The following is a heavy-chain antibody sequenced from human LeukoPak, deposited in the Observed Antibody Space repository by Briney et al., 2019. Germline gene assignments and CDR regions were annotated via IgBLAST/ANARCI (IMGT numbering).Heavy chain of an antibody. Sequence: SETLSLTCAVYGGSFSGYYWTWIRQPPGKGLEWIGEINHRGSTNYNPSLKSRVTISVDTSKKQLSLKLTSVTAADTAVYYRARPRRGSGSWYGMDVWGRGTTVTVSS. CDR3: ARPRRGSGSWYGMDV. J-gene: IGHJ6*04. V-gene: IGHV4-34*01. CDR2: INHRGST. CDR1: GGSFSGYY. D-gene: IGHD6-13*01.